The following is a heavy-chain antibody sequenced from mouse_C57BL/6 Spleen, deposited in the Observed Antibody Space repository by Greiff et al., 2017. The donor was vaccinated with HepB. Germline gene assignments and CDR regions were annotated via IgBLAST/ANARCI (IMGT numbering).Heavy chain of an antibody. Sequence: EVQGVESGGGLVQPGGSLSLSCAASGFTFTDYYMSWVRQPPGTALEWLGFIRNKANGYTTEYSASVKGRFTISRDNSQSILYLQMNALRAEDSATYYGARASKLEGYFDYWGQGTTLTVSS. CDR2: IRNKANGYTT. J-gene: IGHJ2*01. V-gene: IGHV7-3*01. CDR3: ARASKLEGYFDY. CDR1: GFTFTDYY.